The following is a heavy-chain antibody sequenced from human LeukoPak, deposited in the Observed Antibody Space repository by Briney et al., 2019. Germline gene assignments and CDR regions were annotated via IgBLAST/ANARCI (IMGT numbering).Heavy chain of an antibody. CDR1: GYTFTSYY. V-gene: IGHV1-46*01. CDR3: ARALASAAGRRAAMMGD. Sequence: ASVKVSCKASGYTFTSYYMHWVRQAPGQGLEWMGIINPSGGSSSYAQKFQGRVTMTRDMSTSTVYVELSSLTSEDTAVYYCARALASAAGRRAAMMGDWGQGTPVTVSS. D-gene: IGHD6-13*01. CDR2: INPSGGSS. J-gene: IGHJ4*02.